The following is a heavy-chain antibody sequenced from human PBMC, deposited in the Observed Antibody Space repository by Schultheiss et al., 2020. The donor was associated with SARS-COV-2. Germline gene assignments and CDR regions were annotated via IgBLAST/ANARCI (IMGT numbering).Heavy chain of an antibody. D-gene: IGHD6-6*01. Sequence: GGSLRLSCAASGFTFSSYAMSWARQAPGKGLEWVSAISGSGGSTYYADSVKGRFTISRDNSKNTLYLQMNSLRDEDTAVYYCARSKVTRDHYYYYGMDVWGQGTTVTVSS. CDR2: ISGSGGST. J-gene: IGHJ6*02. CDR3: ARSKVTRDHYYYYGMDV. CDR1: GFTFSSYA. V-gene: IGHV3-23*01.